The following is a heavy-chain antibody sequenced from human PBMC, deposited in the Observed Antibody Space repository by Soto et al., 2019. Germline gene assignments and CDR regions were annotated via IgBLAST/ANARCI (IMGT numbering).Heavy chain of an antibody. V-gene: IGHV1-69*08. D-gene: IGHD2-2*01. CDR1: GGTFSRYS. CDR2: IIPIFGIP. Sequence: QVQLVQSGAEVKKPGSSVKVSCKASGGTFSRYSITWVRQAPGHGLEWIGRIIPIFGIPTYAQKFQGRVTLTADESTSTAYMELSSLRSDDTAVYYCAREDRARETGLVPAAIDGMGVWGQGTTVTVSS. CDR3: AREDRARETGLVPAAIDGMGV. J-gene: IGHJ6*02.